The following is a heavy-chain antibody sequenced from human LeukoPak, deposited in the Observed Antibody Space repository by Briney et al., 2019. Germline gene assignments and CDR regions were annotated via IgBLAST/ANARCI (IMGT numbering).Heavy chain of an antibody. Sequence: GGSLRLSCAASGFAASGFTFSTFGMHWVRQAPGKGLEWVAFIRYDGSNKYYADSVKGRFTISRDDSKNTLYLQMNSLRAEDTAVYYCAKAQYYYDSSGYYSSFDYWGQGTLVTVSS. CDR2: IRYDGSNK. CDR1: GFTFSTFG. D-gene: IGHD3-22*01. CDR3: AKAQYYYDSSGYYSSFDY. J-gene: IGHJ4*02. V-gene: IGHV3-30*02.